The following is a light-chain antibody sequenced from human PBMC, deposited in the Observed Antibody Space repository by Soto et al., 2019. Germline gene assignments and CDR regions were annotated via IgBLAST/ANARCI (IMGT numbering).Light chain of an antibody. V-gene: IGLV2-14*01. CDR3: SSYTIRSYGV. CDR2: EVT. CDR1: GSDIGGNDR. J-gene: IGLJ3*02. Sequence: QSALTQPASVTGSPGQSITISCTGTGSDIGGNDRVSWYQQYPGTAPKLMIYEVTHRPSGVSDRFSGSRSGNTASLTISGLQPEDEADYYCSSYTIRSYGVFGGGTKLTVL.